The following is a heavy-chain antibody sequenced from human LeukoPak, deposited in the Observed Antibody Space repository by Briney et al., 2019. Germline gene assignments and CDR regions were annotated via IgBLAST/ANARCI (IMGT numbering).Heavy chain of an antibody. J-gene: IGHJ6*03. D-gene: IGHD3-10*01. CDR3: ARLATLMVRGVIEAYYYMDV. CDR2: IYPNDSDT. V-gene: IGHV5-51*01. CDR1: GYSFTSYW. Sequence: GESLKISCKGSGYSFTSYWIGWVRQMPGKGLEWMGIIYPNDSDTRYSPSFQDQVIISADKFISTAYLQWSSLKASDAAMYYCARLATLMVRGVIEAYYYMDVWGKGTTVTLSS.